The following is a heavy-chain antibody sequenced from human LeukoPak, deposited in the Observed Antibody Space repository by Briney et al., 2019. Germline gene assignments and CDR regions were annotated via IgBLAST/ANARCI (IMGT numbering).Heavy chain of an antibody. CDR1: GFTFSSYA. J-gene: IGHJ4*02. CDR2: ISYDGSNK. CDR3: ARDVRLQLVYYFDY. V-gene: IGHV3-30*04. Sequence: GESLRLSCAASGFTFSSYAMHWVRQAPGKGLEWVAVISYDGSNKYYADSVKGRFTISRDNSKNTLYLQMNSLRAEDTAVYYCARDVRLQLVYYFDYWGQGTLVTVSS. D-gene: IGHD6-13*01.